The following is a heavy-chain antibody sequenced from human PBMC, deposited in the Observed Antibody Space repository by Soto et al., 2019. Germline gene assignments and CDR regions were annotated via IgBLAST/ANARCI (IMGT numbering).Heavy chain of an antibody. J-gene: IGHJ4*02. CDR3: ARGVVPPTDLDY. CDR1: GGSFSGYY. D-gene: IGHD3-16*02. V-gene: IGHV4-34*01. Sequence: SETLSLTCAVYGGSFSGYYWSWIRQPPGKGLEWIGEINHSGSTNYNPSLKSRVTISVDTSKNQFSLKLSSVTAAGTAVYYCARGVVPPTDLDYWGQGTLVTVSS. CDR2: INHSGST.